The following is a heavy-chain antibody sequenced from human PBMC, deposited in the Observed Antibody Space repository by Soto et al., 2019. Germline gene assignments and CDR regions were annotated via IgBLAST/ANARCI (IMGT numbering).Heavy chain of an antibody. CDR3: ARASSTYYDFWSGYYAAIDY. Sequence: GGSLRLSCAASGFTFSSYSMNWVRQAPGKGLEWVSYISSSSSTIYYADSVKGRFTISRDNAKNSLYLQMNSLRAEDTAVYYCARASSTYYDFWSGYYAAIDYWGQGTLVTVSS. J-gene: IGHJ4*02. CDR1: GFTFSSYS. D-gene: IGHD3-3*01. V-gene: IGHV3-48*01. CDR2: ISSSSSTI.